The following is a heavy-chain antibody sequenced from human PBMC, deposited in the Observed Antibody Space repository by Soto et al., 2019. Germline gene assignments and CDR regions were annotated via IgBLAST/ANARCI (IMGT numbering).Heavy chain of an antibody. V-gene: IGHV4-39*01. J-gene: IGHJ4*02. CDR3: ARLDYYSSGCFDY. Sequence: SETLSLTCTVSGGSLNSRSYYWGWIRQTPGKGLEWIGSIYYSGSTYYSPSLKSRVTILIDTSNKQFSLKLNSVTAADTAVYFCARLDYYSSGCFDYWGQGTLVTVSS. CDR1: GGSLNSRSYY. D-gene: IGHD3-22*01. CDR2: IYYSGST.